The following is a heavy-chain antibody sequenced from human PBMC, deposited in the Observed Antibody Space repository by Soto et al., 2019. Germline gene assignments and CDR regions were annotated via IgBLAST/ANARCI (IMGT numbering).Heavy chain of an antibody. J-gene: IGHJ4*02. Sequence: GGSLRVSCAASGFTFSSYGRHWVRQAPGKGLEWVAVIWYDGSNKYYADSVKGRFTISRDNSKNTLYLQVNSLRAEDTAVYYCARSRGPYYFDYWGQGTLVTVSS. CDR2: IWYDGSNK. D-gene: IGHD2-15*01. CDR3: ARSRGPYYFDY. V-gene: IGHV3-33*01. CDR1: GFTFSSYG.